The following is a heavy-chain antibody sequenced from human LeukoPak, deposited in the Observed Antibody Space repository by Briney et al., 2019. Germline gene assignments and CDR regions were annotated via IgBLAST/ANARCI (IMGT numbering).Heavy chain of an antibody. D-gene: IGHD3-10*01. J-gene: IGHJ4*02. CDR2: INHSGST. V-gene: IGHV4-34*01. CDR1: GGSFSGYY. CDR3: ARENYGSGSSEFDY. Sequence: SETLSLTCAVYGGSFSGYYWSWIRQPPGKGLEWIGEINHSGSTNYNPSLKSRVTISVDTSKNQFSLKLSSVTAADTAVYYRARENYGSGSSEFDYWGQGTLVTVSS.